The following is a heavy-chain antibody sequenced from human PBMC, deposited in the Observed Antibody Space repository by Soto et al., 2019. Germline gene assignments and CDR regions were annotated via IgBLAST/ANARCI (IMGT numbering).Heavy chain of an antibody. CDR3: ARDGHSNWNYLDP. CDR2: IYYTGKT. CDR1: GDSLNIGGYY. V-gene: IGHV4-31*03. D-gene: IGHD1-7*01. Sequence: QVQLQESGPGLVKPSQTLSLTCTVSGDSLNIGGYYWTWIRQRPGKGLEWLGYIYYTGKTYYNPSLKSRLGLSLDXXKNQFSLKLSSVTVADTAVYYCARDGHSNWNYLDPWGQGTLVTVSS. J-gene: IGHJ5*02.